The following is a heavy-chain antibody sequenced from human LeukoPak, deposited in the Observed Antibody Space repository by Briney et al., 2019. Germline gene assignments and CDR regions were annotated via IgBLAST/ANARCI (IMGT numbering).Heavy chain of an antibody. D-gene: IGHD3-9*01. CDR2: ISPSGDTT. CDR1: GYTFTSYY. CDR3: ARDRGGTGYPLGDY. V-gene: IGHV1-46*01. Sequence: GASVKVSCKASGYTFTSYYIHWVRRAPGQGLEWMGIISPSGDTTTYAQKFQGRVTMTRDTSTSTVYMELSSLRSEDTAVYYCARDRGGTGYPLGDYWGQGTLVTVSS. J-gene: IGHJ4*02.